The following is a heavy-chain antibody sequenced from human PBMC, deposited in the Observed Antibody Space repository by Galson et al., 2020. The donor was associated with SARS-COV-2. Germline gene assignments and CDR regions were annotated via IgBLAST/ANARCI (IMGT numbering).Heavy chain of an antibody. Sequence: ETSETLSLTCSVSDAPMSSYYRSWIRQPPGKGLEWIGYISHSGSTSYNPSLRSRDTISVDLSKNQLSLKVTSVTAADTAVYYCAIDPAPLYGVNYYYGMDGWGRGTTVTVSS. V-gene: IGHV4-59*01. D-gene: IGHD4-17*01. J-gene: IGHJ6*02. CDR3: AIDPAPLYGVNYYYGMDG. CDR1: DAPMSSYY. CDR2: ISHSGST.